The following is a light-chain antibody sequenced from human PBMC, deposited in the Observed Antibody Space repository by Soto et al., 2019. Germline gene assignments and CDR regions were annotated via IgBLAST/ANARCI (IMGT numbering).Light chain of an antibody. CDR3: ATWDASLNVGV. Sequence: QSVLTQPPSASGTPGQRVTIACSGSSSNIGSNTVNWYQQLPGTAPKLLIYSNNQRPSGVPDRFSGSKSGTSAALAISGRQSEDEADYYCATWDASLNVGVFGGGTKLTVL. CDR1: SSNIGSNT. CDR2: SNN. V-gene: IGLV1-44*01. J-gene: IGLJ2*01.